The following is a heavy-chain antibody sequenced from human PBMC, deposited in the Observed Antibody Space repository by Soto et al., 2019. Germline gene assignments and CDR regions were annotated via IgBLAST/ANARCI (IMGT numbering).Heavy chain of an antibody. Sequence: EVQLVESGGGLVQPGGSLRLSCAASGFTFSSYWMSWVRRAPGKGLEWVANIKQDGSEKYYVDSVKGRFTISRDNAKNSLYLQMNSLRAEDTAVYYCARVFSRYDFWSGYAFDIWGQGTMVTVSS. CDR1: GFTFSSYW. CDR3: ARVFSRYDFWSGYAFDI. V-gene: IGHV3-7*01. J-gene: IGHJ3*02. D-gene: IGHD3-3*01. CDR2: IKQDGSEK.